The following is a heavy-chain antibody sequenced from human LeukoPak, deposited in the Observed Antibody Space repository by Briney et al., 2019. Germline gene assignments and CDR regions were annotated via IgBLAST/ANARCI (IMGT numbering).Heavy chain of an antibody. J-gene: IGHJ5*02. V-gene: IGHV3-11*04. CDR1: GFTFSDYY. CDR3: ARRVVVRGVQTYNWFDP. Sequence: GGSLRLSCAASGFTFSDYYMSWIRQAPGKGLEGVSYISSSGSTIYYADSVKGRFTISRDNAKNSLYLQMNSLRAEDTAVYYCARRVVVRGVQTYNWFDPWGQGTLVTVSS. D-gene: IGHD3-10*01. CDR2: ISSSGSTI.